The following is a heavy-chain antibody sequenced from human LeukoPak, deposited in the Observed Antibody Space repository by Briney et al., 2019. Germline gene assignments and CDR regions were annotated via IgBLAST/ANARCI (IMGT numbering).Heavy chain of an antibody. D-gene: IGHD3-22*01. CDR3: ANSIAATMIVVVMVY. Sequence: GGSLRLSCAASGFTFSSYAMSWVRQAPGKGLEWVSAIGGSGGSTYYADSVKGRFTISRDNSKNTLYLQMNSLRAEDTAVYYCANSIAATMIVVVMVYWGQGTLVTVSS. CDR2: IGGSGGST. CDR1: GFTFSSYA. V-gene: IGHV3-23*01. J-gene: IGHJ4*02.